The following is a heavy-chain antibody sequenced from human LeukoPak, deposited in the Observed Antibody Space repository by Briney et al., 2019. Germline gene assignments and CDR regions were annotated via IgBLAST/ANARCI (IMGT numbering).Heavy chain of an antibody. V-gene: IGHV3-53*01. CDR3: TRIHLRTYSSSWYWGRY. D-gene: IGHD6-13*01. J-gene: IGHJ4*02. CDR2: IYSDNT. Sequence: PGGSLRLSCTVSGFTVSSNSMSWVRQAPGKGLEWVSFIYSDNTHYSDSVKGRFTISRDNSKNTLYLQMNSLKTEDTAVYYCTRIHLRTYSSSWYWGRYWGQGTLVAVSS. CDR1: GFTVSSNS.